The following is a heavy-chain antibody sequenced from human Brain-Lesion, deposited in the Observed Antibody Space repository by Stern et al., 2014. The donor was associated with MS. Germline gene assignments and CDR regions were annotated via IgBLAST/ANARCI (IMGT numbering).Heavy chain of an antibody. V-gene: IGHV3-74*02. CDR2: VNNDGRRT. CDR1: GFTFSNYW. Sequence: EMQLVESGGGLVQPGGSLRLSCAASGFTFSNYWMHWVRQAPGKGLGWGSRVNNDGRRTSYADSVKGRFTMSRDNAKNTLYLQMNSLRVEDTAIYYCARGERWFDSWGQGTLVTVSS. CDR3: ARGERWFDS. D-gene: IGHD3-10*01. J-gene: IGHJ5*01.